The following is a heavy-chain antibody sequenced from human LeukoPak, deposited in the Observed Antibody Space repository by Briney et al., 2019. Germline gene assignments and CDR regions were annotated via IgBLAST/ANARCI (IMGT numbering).Heavy chain of an antibody. CDR1: GYTFTSYY. CDR3: ARDLDYYDSSGYENNDY. V-gene: IGHV1-46*01. Sequence: ASVKVSCKASGYTFTSYYMHWVRQAPGQGLEWMGIINPSGGSTSYAQKFQGRVTMTRDTSTSTVYMELSSQRSEDTAVYYCARDLDYYDSSGYENNDYWGQGTLVTVSS. CDR2: INPSGGST. J-gene: IGHJ4*02. D-gene: IGHD3-22*01.